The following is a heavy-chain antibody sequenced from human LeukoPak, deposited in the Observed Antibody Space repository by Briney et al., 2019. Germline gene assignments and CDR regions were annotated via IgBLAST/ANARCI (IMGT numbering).Heavy chain of an antibody. CDR2: IHSGGTT. V-gene: IGHV3-53*01. CDR3: ARGRRLGGDYYPIDF. J-gene: IGHJ4*02. CDR1: GFTVSTNY. Sequence: PGGSLRLSCAASGFTVSTNYVSWVRQAPGKGLEWVSVIHSGGTTYYADSVKGRFTISRDNSKNTVYLQMNSLRAKDTAVYSCARGRRLGGDYYPIDFWGQGTLVTVSS. D-gene: IGHD2-21*01.